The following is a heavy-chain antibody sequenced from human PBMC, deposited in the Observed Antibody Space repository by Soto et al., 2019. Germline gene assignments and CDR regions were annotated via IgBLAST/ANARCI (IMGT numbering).Heavy chain of an antibody. V-gene: IGHV1-69*12. CDR3: ASVETQRYYYAMDV. J-gene: IGHJ6*02. D-gene: IGHD2-15*01. Sequence: QVQLVQSGAEVKKPGSSVKVSCKASGGTFSSYAISWVRQAPGQGLEWMGGIIPIFGTADYAQKFQGRVTITADESTSTAYMEMSSLTSEVTAVYYCASVETQRYYYAMDVWGQGTTVTVSS. CDR1: GGTFSSYA. CDR2: IIPIFGTA.